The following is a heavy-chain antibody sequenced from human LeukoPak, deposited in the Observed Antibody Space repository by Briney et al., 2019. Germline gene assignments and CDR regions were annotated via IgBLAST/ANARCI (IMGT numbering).Heavy chain of an antibody. CDR2: INSDGSTT. CDR1: GFTFSNYW. CDR3: VRDLRESDF. D-gene: IGHD1-26*01. Sequence: RTGGSLRLSCAASGFTFSNYWMHWVRQAPGKGLEWVSRINSDGSTTNYADSVKGRITVSRDNAKNTVYLQMNSLRVEDTAVYYCVRDLRESDFWGQGSLVTVSS. V-gene: IGHV3-74*01. J-gene: IGHJ4*02.